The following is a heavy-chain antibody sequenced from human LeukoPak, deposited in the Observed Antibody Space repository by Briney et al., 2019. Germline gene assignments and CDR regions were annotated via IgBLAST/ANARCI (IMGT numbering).Heavy chain of an antibody. V-gene: IGHV4-34*01. Sequence: SQTLSLTCAVYGGSFSNYYWSWIRQPPGKGLEWIGEINDGGRINYNPSLMSRVTVSVDTSKNQFSLRLTSVTATDTAVYYCARRWNYGRNYYIDAWGNGATVSVSS. J-gene: IGHJ6*03. CDR2: INDGGRI. CDR1: GGSFSNYY. D-gene: IGHD1-7*01. CDR3: ARRWNYGRNYYIDA.